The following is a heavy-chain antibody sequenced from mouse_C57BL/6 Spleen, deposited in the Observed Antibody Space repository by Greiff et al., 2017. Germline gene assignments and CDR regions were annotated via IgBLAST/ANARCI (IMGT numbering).Heavy chain of an antibody. CDR3: ARRGVLTGVCAY. D-gene: IGHD4-1*01. V-gene: IGHV1-63*01. J-gene: IGHJ3*01. CDR1: GYTFTSYW. CDR2: IYPGGGYT. Sequence: QVQLKEPGAELVRPGTSVKMSCKASGYTFTSYWIGWAKQRPGHGLEWIGDIYPGGGYTNYNEKFKGKATLTADKSSSTAYMQFSSLTSEDSAIDYCARRGVLTGVCAYWGQGTLVTVSA.